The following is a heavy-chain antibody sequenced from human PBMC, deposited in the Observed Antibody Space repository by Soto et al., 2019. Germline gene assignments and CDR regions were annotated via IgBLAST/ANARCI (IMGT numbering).Heavy chain of an antibody. CDR1: GGTFSTFG. CDR2: IIPFFGTA. CDR3: ARTAPMDAGDKYYYDF. J-gene: IGHJ4*02. D-gene: IGHD3-16*01. Sequence: SVKVSCKTSGGTFSTFGISWVRQAPGQGLEWMGGIIPFFGTAEYSQKFEDRITITAAESTNTVYMDLRSLTSEDTAIYYCARTAPMDAGDKYYYDFWGQGALVTVSS. V-gene: IGHV1-69*13.